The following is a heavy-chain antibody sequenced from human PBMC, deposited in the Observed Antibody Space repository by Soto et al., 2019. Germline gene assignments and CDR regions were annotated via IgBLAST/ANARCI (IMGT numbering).Heavy chain of an antibody. CDR3: AKEQGSSWYEIDY. V-gene: IGHV3-23*01. D-gene: IGHD6-13*01. Sequence: EVQLLESGGGLVQPGGSLRLSCAASGFTFSNYAVTWVRQAPGKGLEWVSTISGSGCSTYYADSVKGRFTISRDNSKNTLYLQMNSLRAEDTAVYYCAKEQGSSWYEIDYWGQGTLVTVSS. J-gene: IGHJ4*02. CDR2: ISGSGCST. CDR1: GFTFSNYA.